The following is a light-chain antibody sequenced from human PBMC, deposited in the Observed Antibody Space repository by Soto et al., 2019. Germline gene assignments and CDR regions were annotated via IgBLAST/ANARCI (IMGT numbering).Light chain of an antibody. J-gene: IGKJ1*01. CDR3: QQSYSIFVT. CDR1: QSITTY. CDR2: AAS. Sequence: DIQMTQSPSSLSASVGDRVTITCRASQSITTYLNCYQHKPGKAPKLLIYAASNLQSGVSSRFSGSGSGTDFTLTIGILQPEDFATYYCQQSYSIFVTFCQGTTVDIK. V-gene: IGKV1-39*01.